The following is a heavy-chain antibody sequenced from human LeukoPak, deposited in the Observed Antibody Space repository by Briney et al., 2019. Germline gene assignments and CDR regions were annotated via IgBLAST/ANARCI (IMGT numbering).Heavy chain of an antibody. J-gene: IGHJ4*02. CDR3: AKGKGSSSSSIDW. D-gene: IGHD2-15*01. Sequence: GGSLRLFCAASGFTFNTYAMSWDRQAPGKGLEWVSAISGSAGSTYYADSVKGRFTISRDNSKNILYLQIHSLRAADTAVYYCAKGKGSSSSSIDWWGQGTLVTVSS. V-gene: IGHV3-23*01. CDR1: GFTFNTYA. CDR2: ISGSAGST.